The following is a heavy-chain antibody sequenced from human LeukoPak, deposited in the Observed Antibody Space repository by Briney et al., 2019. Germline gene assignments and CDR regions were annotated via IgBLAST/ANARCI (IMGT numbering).Heavy chain of an antibody. CDR3: ARDYIAETYYYDSSGAFDI. V-gene: IGHV3-20*04. D-gene: IGHD3-22*01. CDR2: INWNGGST. CDR1: GFTFDDYG. J-gene: IGHJ3*02. Sequence: GGSLRLSCAASGFTFDDYGMSWVRQAPGKGLEWVSGINWNGGSTGYADSVKGRFTISRDSAKNSLYLQMNSLRAEDTALYYCARDYIAETYYYDSSGAFDIWGQGTMVTVSS.